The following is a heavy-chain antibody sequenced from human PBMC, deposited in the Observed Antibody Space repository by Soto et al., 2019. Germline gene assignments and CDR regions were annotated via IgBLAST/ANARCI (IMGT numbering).Heavy chain of an antibody. D-gene: IGHD1-7*01. CDR2: MSGSSSTT. J-gene: IGHJ4*02. V-gene: IGHV3-23*01. CDR3: AKNQERELPRVIDF. Sequence: CGCLRLSCATCGLSFSNYAMSGVRQAPGGGLEWVSSMSGSSSTTYYADSVRGRFTISRDRSKNTLYLQMSSLRAEDTALYYCAKNQERELPRVIDFWGQGTLVTVSS. CDR1: GLSFSNYA.